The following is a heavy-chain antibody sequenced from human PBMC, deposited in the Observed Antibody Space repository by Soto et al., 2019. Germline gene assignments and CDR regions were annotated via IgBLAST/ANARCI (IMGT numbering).Heavy chain of an antibody. CDR3: ARTGTKENYHYYGMDV. J-gene: IGHJ6*02. V-gene: IGHV3-11*01. CDR1: GFTFSDYY. Sequence: GESLRLSCAASGFTFSDYYMSWIRQAPGKGLEWVSYISSSGSTIYYADSVKGRFTISRDNAKNSLYLQMNSLRAEDTAVYHCARTGTKENYHYYGMDVWGQGTTVTVSS. D-gene: IGHD1-7*01. CDR2: ISSSGSTI.